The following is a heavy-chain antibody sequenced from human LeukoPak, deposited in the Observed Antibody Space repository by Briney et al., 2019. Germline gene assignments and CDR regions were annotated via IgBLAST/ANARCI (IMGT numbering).Heavy chain of an antibody. CDR1: GGSISSGGYY. CDR3: ARDRGYDFWGGYYRGDAFDI. D-gene: IGHD3-3*01. V-gene: IGHV4-31*03. Sequence: SETLSLTCTVSGGSISSGGYYWSWIRQHPGKGLEWIGYIYYSGSTYYNPSLKSRVTISVDTSKNQFSLKLSSVTAADTAVYYCARDRGYDFWGGYYRGDAFDIWGQGTMVTVSS. CDR2: IYYSGST. J-gene: IGHJ3*02.